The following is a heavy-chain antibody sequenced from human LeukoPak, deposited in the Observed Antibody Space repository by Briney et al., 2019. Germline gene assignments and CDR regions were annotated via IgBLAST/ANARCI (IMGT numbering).Heavy chain of an antibody. CDR3: AKVRDTTDKRRYYYYGMDV. V-gene: IGHV3-30*18. J-gene: IGHJ6*04. CDR2: ISYDGSNK. D-gene: IGHD5-18*01. Sequence: GGSLRLSCAASGFIFSSYGMHWVRQAPGKGLERVAVISYDGSNKYYADSVKGRFTISRDNSKNTLYLQMNSLRAEDTAVYYCAKVRDTTDKRRYYYYGMDVWGKGTTVTVSS. CDR1: GFIFSSYG.